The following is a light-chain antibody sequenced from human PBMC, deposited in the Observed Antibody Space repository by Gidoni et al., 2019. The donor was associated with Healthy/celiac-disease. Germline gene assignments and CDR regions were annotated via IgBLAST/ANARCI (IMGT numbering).Light chain of an antibody. Sequence: DIVLTQSPATLSLSPGKEATLSCWASQSVSSYLAWYQQKPGQAPRLLIYDASNRATAIPARFSGSVSGTDFTLTISSLKPEDFAVYYCQQRSNWPPGFTFGPGTKVDIK. V-gene: IGKV3-11*01. CDR2: DAS. CDR3: QQRSNWPPGFT. CDR1: QSVSSY. J-gene: IGKJ3*01.